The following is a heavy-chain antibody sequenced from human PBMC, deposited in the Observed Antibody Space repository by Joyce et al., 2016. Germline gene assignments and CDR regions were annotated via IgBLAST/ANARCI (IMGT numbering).Heavy chain of an antibody. J-gene: IGHJ4*02. CDR3: ARLRRWSGPSDC. Sequence: EVQLVESGGGLVQPGGSLRLSCAASGFTFSSYWMYWVRKAPGKGVVWVSRINRDGSSTTYADSVKGRFTISRDNAKNTLYLQMNSLRAEDTAVYYCARLRRWSGPSDCWGQGTLVTVSS. D-gene: IGHD4-23*01. CDR1: GFTFSSYW. CDR2: INRDGSST. V-gene: IGHV3-74*03.